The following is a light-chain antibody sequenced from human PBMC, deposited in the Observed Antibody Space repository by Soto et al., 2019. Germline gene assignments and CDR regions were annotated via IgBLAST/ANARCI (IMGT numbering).Light chain of an antibody. CDR2: GAS. CDR1: QSVSST. Sequence: EIVLTHSPATLSLSPWERATLSCRASQSVSSTLAWYQQKPGQAPTLLIYGASTRATGIPARFSGSGSGTEFTLTISSLQSEDVAVYYCQQYNNWPSWTFGQGTKVDIK. CDR3: QQYNNWPSWT. V-gene: IGKV3-15*01. J-gene: IGKJ1*01.